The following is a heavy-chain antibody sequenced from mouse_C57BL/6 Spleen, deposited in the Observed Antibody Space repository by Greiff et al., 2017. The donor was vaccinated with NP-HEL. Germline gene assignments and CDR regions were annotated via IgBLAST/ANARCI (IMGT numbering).Heavy chain of an antibody. J-gene: IGHJ2*01. Sequence: QVQLQQPGAELVMPGASVKLSCKASGYTFTSYWMHWVKQRPGQGLEWIGEIDPSDSYTNYNQKFKGKSTVTVDKSSSTAYMQLSSLTSEDSAVYYCAREAGSTGYVYWGQGTTLTVSS. CDR2: IDPSDSYT. CDR3: AREAGSTGYVY. D-gene: IGHD3-2*02. V-gene: IGHV1-69*01. CDR1: GYTFTSYW.